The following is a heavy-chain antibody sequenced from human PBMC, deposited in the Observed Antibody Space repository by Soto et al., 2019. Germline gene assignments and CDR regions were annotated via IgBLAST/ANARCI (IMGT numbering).Heavy chain of an antibody. CDR3: TRSRPGYYDFWSGYHAPPSYYGMDV. Sequence: PGGSLRLSCAASGFTFSGSAMHWVRQASGKGLEWVGRIRSKANSYATAYAASVKGRFTISRDDSKNTAYLQMNSLKTEDTAVYYCTRSRPGYYDFWSGYHAPPSYYGMDVWGQGTTVTVPS. J-gene: IGHJ6*02. D-gene: IGHD3-3*01. CDR2: IRSKANSYAT. CDR1: GFTFSGSA. V-gene: IGHV3-73*01.